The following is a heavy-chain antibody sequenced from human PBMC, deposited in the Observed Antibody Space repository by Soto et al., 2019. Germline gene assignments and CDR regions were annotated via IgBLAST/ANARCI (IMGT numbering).Heavy chain of an antibody. D-gene: IGHD6-13*01. CDR2: ISSNSAYI. CDR3: TRDASRDSSARGWFDP. CDR1: GYTFHSFT. V-gene: IGHV3-21*01. Sequence: GGYPRLCCAAYGYTFHSFTMNWVRQAPGKGLEWVSTISSNSAYIYYTDALRGRFTISRDNAKNSPHLQMNSLRAEDTAVYYCTRDASRDSSARGWFDPWGPGTLVTVSS. J-gene: IGHJ5*02.